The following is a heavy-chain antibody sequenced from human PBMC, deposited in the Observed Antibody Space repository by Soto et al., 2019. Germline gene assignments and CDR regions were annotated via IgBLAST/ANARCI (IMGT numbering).Heavy chain of an antibody. CDR1: GFTFSSYG. CDR3: SRSILCMLATNYYVIDF. V-gene: IGHV3-33*01. Sequence: GGSLRLSCAASGFTFSSYGMHWVRQAPGKGLEWVAVIWYDGSNKYYADSVKGRFTISRDNSKNTLYLQMNSLRAEDTAVYYCSRSILCMLATNYYVIDFWGQGTTVTGSS. D-gene: IGHD5-12*01. J-gene: IGHJ6*02. CDR2: IWYDGSNK.